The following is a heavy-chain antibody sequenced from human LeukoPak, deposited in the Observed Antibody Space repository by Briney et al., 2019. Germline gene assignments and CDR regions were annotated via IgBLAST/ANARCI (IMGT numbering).Heavy chain of an antibody. V-gene: IGHV4-59*08. CDR3: ARYISSGLDY. D-gene: IGHD6-6*01. J-gene: IGHJ4*02. CDR1: GGSISGYY. CDR2: IYYTGST. Sequence: SETLSLTCTVSGGSISGYYWSWIRQPPGKGLEWIGHIYYTGSTSYNPSLKSRVTISVDTSRNQFSLKLSYVNAADTAVYYCARYISSGLDYWGQGTLVTVSS.